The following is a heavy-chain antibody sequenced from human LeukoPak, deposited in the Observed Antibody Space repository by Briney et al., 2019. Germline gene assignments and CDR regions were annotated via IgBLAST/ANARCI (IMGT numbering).Heavy chain of an antibody. D-gene: IGHD5-24*01. J-gene: IGHJ4*02. CDR1: DYTFTSYS. CDR3: ARGWIEMPTVYFDY. CDR2: ISTYNGDT. Sequence: ASVKVSCKASDYTFTSYSISWVRQAPGQGLEWMGWISTYNGDTKYTQKLQGRVTMTADTSTRTAYMELRSLRSDDTAVYYCARGWIEMPTVYFDYWGQGTLVSVFS. V-gene: IGHV1-18*01.